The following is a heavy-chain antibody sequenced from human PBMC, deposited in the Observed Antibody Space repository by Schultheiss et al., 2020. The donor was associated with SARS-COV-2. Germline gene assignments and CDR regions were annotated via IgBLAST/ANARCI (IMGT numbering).Heavy chain of an antibody. J-gene: IGHJ2*01. CDR1: GYSFINYF. D-gene: IGHD6-25*01. CDR3: ARGAAAWNFDL. Sequence: ASVKVSCQASGYSFINYFIDWVRQAPGQGFEWMGRINPNTGGTKYSQKFRARVTMTTDTSSTTAYIELRGLRSDDTALYYCARGAAAWNFDLWGRGTLVTVSS. V-gene: IGHV1-2*06. CDR2: INPNTGGT.